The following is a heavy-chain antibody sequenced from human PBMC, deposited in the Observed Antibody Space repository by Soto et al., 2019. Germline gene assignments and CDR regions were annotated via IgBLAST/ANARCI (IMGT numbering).Heavy chain of an antibody. V-gene: IGHV3-23*01. Sequence: EVQLLESGGGLVQPGGSLRLSCAASGFTFSSYAMSWVRQAPGKGLEWVSAISGSGGSTYYADSVKGRFTISRDNSKKTLDLQMNSLRAEDTAVYYCAKYSRYSYGYFDYCGQGNLVTVSS. D-gene: IGHD5-18*01. CDR1: GFTFSSYA. J-gene: IGHJ4*02. CDR2: ISGSGGST. CDR3: AKYSRYSYGYFDY.